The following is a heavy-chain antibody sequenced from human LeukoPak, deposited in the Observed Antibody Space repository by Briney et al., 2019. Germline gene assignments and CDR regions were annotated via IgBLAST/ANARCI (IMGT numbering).Heavy chain of an antibody. Sequence: GGSLRLSCAASGFTFSSYWMHWVRQAPGKGLVWVSRINPDGSSTNYADSGKGRFTISRDNAKNTLYLQMNSLRAEDTAVYYCGRALGSPLDYWGQGTLVTVSA. CDR1: GFTFSSYW. CDR3: GRALGSPLDY. D-gene: IGHD1-26*01. V-gene: IGHV3-74*01. J-gene: IGHJ4*02. CDR2: INPDGSST.